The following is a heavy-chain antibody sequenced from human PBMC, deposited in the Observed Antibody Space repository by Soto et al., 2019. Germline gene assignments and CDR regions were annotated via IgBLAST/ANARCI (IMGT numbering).Heavy chain of an antibody. D-gene: IGHD6-6*01. CDR2: IYYSGST. J-gene: IGHJ4*02. V-gene: IGHV4-39*01. CDR3: ARHEPRPLVDRPFDY. Sequence: PSETLSLSCTVAAGSISSSSYYRRWIRQPPGKGLEWIGSIYYSGSTYYNPSLKSRVTISVDTSKNQFSLKLSSVPAADTAVYYCARHEPRPLVDRPFDYWGQGTLVTV. CDR1: AGSISSSSYY.